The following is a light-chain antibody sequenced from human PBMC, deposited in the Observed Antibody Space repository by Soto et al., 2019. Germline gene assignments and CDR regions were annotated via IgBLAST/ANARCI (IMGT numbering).Light chain of an antibody. V-gene: IGLV1-51*01. CDR1: SSNIGNNY. Sequence: VLTQPPSVSAAPGQKVTISCSGSSSNIGNNYVFWYQQLPGTAPKLLIYDNDKRPSGIPDRFSGSKSGTSATLGITGLQTGDEADYYCATWDRSLSVGVFGGGTKLTVL. J-gene: IGLJ2*01. CDR3: ATWDRSLSVGV. CDR2: DND.